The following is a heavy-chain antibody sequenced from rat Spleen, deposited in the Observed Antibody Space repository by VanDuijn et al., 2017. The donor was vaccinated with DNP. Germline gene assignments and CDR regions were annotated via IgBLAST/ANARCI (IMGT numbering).Heavy chain of an antibody. D-gene: IGHD1-11*01. CDR3: SSGGPNMVQGNWFAY. Sequence: EVQLVESGGGLVQPGRSLKLSCAASGFTFSNYGMAWVRQAPTKGLEWVATISYDGSSTYYPDSVKGRFTISRDNAKSTLYLQMNNLRSEDTAMYYCSSGGPNMVQGNWFAYWGQGTLVTVSS. CDR1: GFTFSNYG. V-gene: IGHV5-29*01. CDR2: ISYDGSST. J-gene: IGHJ3*01.